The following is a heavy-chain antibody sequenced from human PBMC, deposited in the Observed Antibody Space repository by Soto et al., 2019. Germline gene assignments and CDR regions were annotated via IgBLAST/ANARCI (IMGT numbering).Heavy chain of an antibody. CDR3: ARHNCSGGSCYSFGWFDP. CDR1: GGSISSSSYY. V-gene: IGHV4-39*01. CDR2: IYYSGST. D-gene: IGHD2-15*01. Sequence: QLQLQESGPGLVKPSETLSLTCTVSGGSISSSSYYWGWIRQPPGKGLEWIGSIYYSGSTYYNPSLKSRVTISVDTSKNQFSLKLSSVTAADTAVYYCARHNCSGGSCYSFGWFDPWGQGTLVTVSS. J-gene: IGHJ5*02.